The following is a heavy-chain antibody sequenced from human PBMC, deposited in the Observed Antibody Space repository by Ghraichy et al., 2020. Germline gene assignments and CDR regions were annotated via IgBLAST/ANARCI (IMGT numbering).Heavy chain of an antibody. D-gene: IGHD3-22*01. CDR1: GGSISSYY. CDR3: ARSSMVVVGGWFDP. Sequence: SETLSLTCTVSGGSISSYYWSWIRQPPGKGLEWIGYIYYSGSTNYNPSLKSRVTISVDTSKNQFSLKLSSVTAADTAVYYCARSSMVVVGGWFDPWGQGTLVTV. J-gene: IGHJ5*02. V-gene: IGHV4-59*08. CDR2: IYYSGST.